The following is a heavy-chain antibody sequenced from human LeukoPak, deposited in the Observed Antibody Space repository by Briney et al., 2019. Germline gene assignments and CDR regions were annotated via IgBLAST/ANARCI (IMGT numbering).Heavy chain of an antibody. V-gene: IGHV3-30*04. Sequence: PGGSLRLSCTASGFTFSSHVMHWVRQAPGKGLEWVAVISTDGNTKVYADSVRGRFTISRDNSENTVNLQMNSLRAEDTAVYYCAGRYWRGIDYWGQGTLVTVSS. CDR1: GFTFSSHV. J-gene: IGHJ4*02. CDR3: AGRYWRGIDY. D-gene: IGHD2-15*01. CDR2: ISTDGNTK.